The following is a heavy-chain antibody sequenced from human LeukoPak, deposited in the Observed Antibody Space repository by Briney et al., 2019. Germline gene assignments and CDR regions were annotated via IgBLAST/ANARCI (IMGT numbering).Heavy chain of an antibody. CDR1: GGSFSGYY. CDR3: ARDRGSGYFDY. D-gene: IGHD2-15*01. J-gene: IGHJ4*02. Sequence: SETLSLTCAVYGGSFSGYYWSWIRQPPGKGLEWIGEINHSGSTNYNPSLKSRVTISVDTSKNQFSLKLSSVTAADTAVYYCARDRGSGYFDYWGQGTLVTVSS. CDR2: INHSGST. V-gene: IGHV4-34*01.